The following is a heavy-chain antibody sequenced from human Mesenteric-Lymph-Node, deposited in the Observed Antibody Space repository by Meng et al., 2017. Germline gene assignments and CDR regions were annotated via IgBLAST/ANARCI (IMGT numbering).Heavy chain of an antibody. J-gene: IGHJ4*02. Sequence: GGSLRLSCAASGFTFSSYAMHWVRQAPGKGLEWVAVISYDGSNKYYADSVKGRFTISRDNSKNTLYLQMNSLRAEDTAVYYCAREEAQQWLVGSADYWGQGTLVTVSS. CDR2: ISYDGSNK. CDR3: AREEAQQWLVGSADY. CDR1: GFTFSSYA. D-gene: IGHD6-19*01. V-gene: IGHV3-30*01.